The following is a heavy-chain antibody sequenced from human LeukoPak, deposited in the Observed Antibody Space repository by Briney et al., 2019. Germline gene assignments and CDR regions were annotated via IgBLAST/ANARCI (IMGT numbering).Heavy chain of an antibody. Sequence: GGSLRLSWSASGFTFSNAAMHWVRQAPGKGLEYVSAISRDGGDSYYANSVKGRFTISRDNSKNTLSLQMGSLTVEDMALYYCARGGVWQQLAVDYWGQGTLVTVSS. D-gene: IGHD6-13*01. V-gene: IGHV3-64*01. CDR1: GFTFSNAA. J-gene: IGHJ4*02. CDR2: ISRDGGDS. CDR3: ARGGVWQQLAVDY.